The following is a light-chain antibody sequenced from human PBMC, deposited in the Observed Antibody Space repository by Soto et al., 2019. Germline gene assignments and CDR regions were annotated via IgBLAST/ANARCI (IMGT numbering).Light chain of an antibody. J-gene: IGKJ4*01. V-gene: IGKV1-39*01. CDR2: AAS. CDR3: QQSYSTPAT. Sequence: DIQMTQSPSSLSASVGDRVTITCRASQSISSYLNWYQQKPGKAPKLLIYAASSLQSGVPSRFSGSGSGTDFTLPISSLQPKDFATYYCQQSYSTPATFGGGTKVEIK. CDR1: QSISSY.